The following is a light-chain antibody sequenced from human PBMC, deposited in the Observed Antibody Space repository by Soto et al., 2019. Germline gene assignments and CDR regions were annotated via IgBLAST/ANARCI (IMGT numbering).Light chain of an antibody. CDR1: SSDVGGYNY. CDR3: SSYTTSSTLLYV. CDR2: AVS. J-gene: IGLJ1*01. Sequence: QSALTQPASVSGSPGQSITISCTGTSSDVGGYNYVSWYQQHPGKAPKLMIYAVSNRPSGVSTRFSGSKSANTASLTISGLQAEDEADYHCSSYTTSSTLLYVFGTGTKVTVL. V-gene: IGLV2-14*01.